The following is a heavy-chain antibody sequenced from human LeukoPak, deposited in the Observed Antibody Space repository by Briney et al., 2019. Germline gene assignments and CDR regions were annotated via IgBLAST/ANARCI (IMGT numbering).Heavy chain of an antibody. CDR1: GYTFTSYY. J-gene: IGHJ6*02. Sequence: ASVKVSCKASGYTFTSYYMHWVRQAPGQGLEWMGWMNPNSGNAGYAQKFQGRVTMTRNTSISIAYMELSSLRSEDTAVYYCARGKRIAAAGSKRGYGMDVWGQGTTVTVSS. V-gene: IGHV1-8*02. CDR2: MNPNSGNA. D-gene: IGHD6-13*01. CDR3: ARGKRIAAAGSKRGYGMDV.